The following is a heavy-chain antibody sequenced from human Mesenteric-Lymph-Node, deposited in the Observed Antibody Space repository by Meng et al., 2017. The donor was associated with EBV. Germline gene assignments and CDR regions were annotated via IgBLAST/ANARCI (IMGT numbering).Heavy chain of an antibody. Sequence: VQLVQSAPEVKTPGASVKVSCKASGYTFTTFSINWVRQAPGQGLEWMGLVDPKDGKTIYAEKFQGRITITADTSTDTSYMELSSLRSEDTAVYYCATAYGDYFEGFDYWGQGTLVTVSS. CDR2: VDPKDGKT. V-gene: IGHV1-69-2*01. D-gene: IGHD4-17*01. J-gene: IGHJ4*02. CDR3: ATAYGDYFEGFDY. CDR1: GYTFTTFS.